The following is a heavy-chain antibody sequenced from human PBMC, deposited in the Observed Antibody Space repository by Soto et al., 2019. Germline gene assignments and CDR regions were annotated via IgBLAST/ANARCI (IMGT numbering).Heavy chain of an antibody. CDR3: ARSQTSNYYDRPLDV. V-gene: IGHV4-4*02. D-gene: IGHD3-22*01. Sequence: SETLSLTCAVSGGSISSSNWWSWVRQPPGKGLEWIGEIYHSGSTNYNPSLKSRVTISVDKSKNQFSLKLSSVTAADTAVYYCARSQTSNYYDRPLDVWGQGTTVTVSS. CDR1: GGSISSSNW. J-gene: IGHJ6*02. CDR2: IYHSGST.